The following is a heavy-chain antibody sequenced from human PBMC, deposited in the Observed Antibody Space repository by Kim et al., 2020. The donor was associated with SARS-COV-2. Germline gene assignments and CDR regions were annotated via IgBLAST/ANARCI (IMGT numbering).Heavy chain of an antibody. D-gene: IGHD6-13*01. V-gene: IGHV4-34*01. J-gene: IGHJ4*02. CDR2: INHSGST. Sequence: SETLSLTCAVYGGSFSGYYWSWIRQPPGKGLEWIGEINHSGSTNYNPSLKSRVTISVDTSKNQFSLKLSSVTAADTAVYYCASPSSSWSTFDYWGQGTLVTVSS. CDR3: ASPSSSWSTFDY. CDR1: GGSFSGYY.